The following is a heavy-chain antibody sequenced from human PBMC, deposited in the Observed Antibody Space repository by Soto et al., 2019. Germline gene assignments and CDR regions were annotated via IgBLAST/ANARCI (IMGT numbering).Heavy chain of an antibody. Sequence: QVQLQESGPGLVKPSQTLSLTCTVSGGSISSGGSYWSWIRQHPGKVLEWIGHIYYSGSTYYNPALKSRVTISVDTSKNQFSLKLSSVTAADTAVYYCASSFNNWFDPWGQGTLVTVSS. CDR2: IYYSGST. V-gene: IGHV4-31*03. J-gene: IGHJ5*02. CDR3: ASSFNNWFDP. CDR1: GGSISSGGSY.